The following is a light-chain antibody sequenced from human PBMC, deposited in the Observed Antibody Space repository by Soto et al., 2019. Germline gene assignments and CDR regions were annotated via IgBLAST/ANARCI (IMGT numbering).Light chain of an antibody. J-gene: IGKJ5*01. CDR2: DAS. CDR3: QQRSNWPPGST. Sequence: EIVLTQSPSTLSLSPGERATLSCRASQTVGRSLAWYQQKPGQAPRLLISDASNRATGIPARFSGSGSGTDFTLTISSLEPEDFAVYYCQQRSNWPPGSTFGQGTRLE. CDR1: QTVGRS. V-gene: IGKV3-11*01.